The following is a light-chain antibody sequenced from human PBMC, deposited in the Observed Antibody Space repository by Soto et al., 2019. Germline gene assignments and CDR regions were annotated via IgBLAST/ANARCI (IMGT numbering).Light chain of an antibody. Sequence: QSVLTQPPSVSGAPGQRVTISCTGSSSNIGAGYYVHWYQQLPGTAPKLLIFTDNSRPSGVPDRFSGSKSDTSASLAITGLQAEDEADYYCQSFDRSLSGRVFGGGTKLTVL. CDR1: SSNIGAGYY. CDR3: QSFDRSLSGRV. CDR2: TDN. J-gene: IGLJ3*02. V-gene: IGLV1-40*01.